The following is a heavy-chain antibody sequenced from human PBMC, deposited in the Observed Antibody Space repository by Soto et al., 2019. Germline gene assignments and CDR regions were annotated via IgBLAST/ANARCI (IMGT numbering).Heavy chain of an antibody. Sequence: GESLKISCAASGFTFSSYDMHWVRQATGKGLEWVSAIGTAGDTYYPGSVKGRFTISRENAKNSLYLQMSSLRAGDTAVYYCARVRRDSSGYYDYYFDYWGQGTLVTVSS. J-gene: IGHJ4*02. CDR3: ARVRRDSSGYYDYYFDY. CDR2: IGTAGDT. D-gene: IGHD3-22*01. V-gene: IGHV3-13*01. CDR1: GFTFSSYD.